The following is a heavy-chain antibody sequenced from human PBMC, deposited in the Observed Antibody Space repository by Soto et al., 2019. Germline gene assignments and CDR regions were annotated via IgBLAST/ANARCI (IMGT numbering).Heavy chain of an antibody. D-gene: IGHD2-15*01. Sequence: QVQLVQSGAEVKKPGASVKISCKASGYTFTRDTMNWVRQAPGQRLEWMGWINPDNGNTKSSQKFQDRVIITRDTSASTAYMDLSSLRSEDTAVYYCARGIATGHLDPWGQGTLVTVSS. CDR2: INPDNGNT. CDR1: GYTFTRDT. V-gene: IGHV1-3*01. CDR3: ARGIATGHLDP. J-gene: IGHJ5*02.